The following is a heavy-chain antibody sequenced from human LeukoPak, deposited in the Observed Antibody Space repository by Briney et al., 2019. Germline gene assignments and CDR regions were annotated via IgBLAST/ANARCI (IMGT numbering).Heavy chain of an antibody. CDR2: IIPIFGTA. CDR1: GGTFNSYA. CDR3: ARDLTIAAAGFDAFDI. V-gene: IGHV1-69*05. J-gene: IGHJ3*02. Sequence: SVKVSCKASGGTFNSYAISWVRQAPGQGLEWMGGIIPIFGTANHAQKFQGRVTMTRDTSTSTVYMELSSLRSEDTAVYYCARDLTIAAAGFDAFDIWGQGTMVTVSS. D-gene: IGHD6-13*01.